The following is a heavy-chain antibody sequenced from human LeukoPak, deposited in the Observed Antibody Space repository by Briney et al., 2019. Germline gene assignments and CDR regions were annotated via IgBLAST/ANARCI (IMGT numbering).Heavy chain of an antibody. J-gene: IGHJ4*02. CDR2: INTDGTVT. D-gene: IGHD6-19*01. V-gene: IGHV3-74*01. CDR3: ATKQWLAPPPDS. Sequence: GGSLRLSCAASGFTFSKYWMLWVRQAPGKGLESASRINTDGTVTTYADSVKGRFTVSRDNADNTMFLQMNSVRDEDTAVHYCATKQWLAPPPDSWGQGTPVTVSS. CDR1: GFTFSKYW.